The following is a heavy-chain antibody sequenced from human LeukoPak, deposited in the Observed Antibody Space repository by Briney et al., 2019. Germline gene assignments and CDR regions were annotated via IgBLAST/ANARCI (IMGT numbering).Heavy chain of an antibody. J-gene: IGHJ4*02. CDR2: IGIRGDT. D-gene: IGHD6-19*01. CDR1: GFTFIDYD. Sequence: GSLRLSCGASGFTFIDYDMHWVRQVIGKGLEWVSAIGIRGDTHYSGSVKGRFTISRENAESSLYLQMNSLRAEDTAVYYCARGGIQVSGIDEFDYWGQGTLVTVSS. CDR3: ARGGIQVSGIDEFDY. V-gene: IGHV3-13*01.